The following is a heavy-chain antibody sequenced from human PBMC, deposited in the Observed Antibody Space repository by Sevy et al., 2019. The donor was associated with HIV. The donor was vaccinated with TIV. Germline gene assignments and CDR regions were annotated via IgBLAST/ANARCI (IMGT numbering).Heavy chain of an antibody. D-gene: IGHD6-19*01. Sequence: GGSLRLSCAASGFTFSSYGIHWVRQAPGKGLEWVGRIKSKTDGGTTDYAAPVKGRFTISRDDSKNTLYLQMNSLKTEDTAVYYCTTEPGIAVAGINYWGQGTLVTVSS. CDR3: TTEPGIAVAGINY. CDR1: GFTFSSYG. J-gene: IGHJ4*02. V-gene: IGHV3-15*07. CDR2: IKSKTDGGTT.